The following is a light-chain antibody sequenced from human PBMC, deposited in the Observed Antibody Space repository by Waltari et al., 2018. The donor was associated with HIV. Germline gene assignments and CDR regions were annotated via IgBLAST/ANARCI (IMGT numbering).Light chain of an antibody. Sequence: NFMLTQPHSVSESPGKTVTISCTGSSGSIASNYVQWYQQRPGSAPTTVIYEHNQRPSGVPDRFSGSIDSSSNSASLTSSGLKTEDEADYCCQSYDSITWVFGGGTKLTVL. J-gene: IGLJ3*02. V-gene: IGLV6-57*02. CDR3: QSYDSITWV. CDR1: SGSIASNY. CDR2: EHN.